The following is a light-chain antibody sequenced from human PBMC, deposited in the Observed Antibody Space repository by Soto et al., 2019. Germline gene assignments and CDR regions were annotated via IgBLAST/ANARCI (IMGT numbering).Light chain of an antibody. CDR2: DAS. CDR1: QSVSSY. Sequence: EIVLTQSPATLSLSPGERATLSCRASQSVSSYLAWYQQKPGQAPRLLIYDASNSATGIPARFSGSGSGTDFTLTISSLEPEDFAVYYCQHRYNWPLTFGAGTKVEIK. J-gene: IGKJ4*01. CDR3: QHRYNWPLT. V-gene: IGKV3-11*01.